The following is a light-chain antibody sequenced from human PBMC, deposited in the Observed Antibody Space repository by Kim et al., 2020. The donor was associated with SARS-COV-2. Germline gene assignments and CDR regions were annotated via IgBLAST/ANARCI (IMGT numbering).Light chain of an antibody. CDR3: EQYEEWPT. CDR2: GAS. CDR1: QSVSSN. V-gene: IGKV3-15*01. Sequence: EIVMTQSPATLSVSPGGRATLSCRASQSVSSNLAWYPHKPGQAPRLLIYGASTRATGIPARFSGSVSGTDFTLTIGSLQSGDFAIYYWEQYEEWPTFGQGTKVEI. J-gene: IGKJ1*01.